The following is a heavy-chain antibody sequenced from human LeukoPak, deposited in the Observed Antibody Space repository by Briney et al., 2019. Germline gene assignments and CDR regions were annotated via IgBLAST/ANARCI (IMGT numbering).Heavy chain of an antibody. Sequence: GGSLRLSCAASGFTFSSYWMSWVRQAPGKGLEWVANIKQDGSAKYYVASVKGRFTISRDNAKNSLSLQMNSLSAEDTAVYYCARLVWGSYRYLDYWGQGTLVTVSS. CDR2: IKQDGSAK. J-gene: IGHJ4*02. CDR1: GFTFSSYW. V-gene: IGHV3-7*01. D-gene: IGHD3-16*02. CDR3: ARLVWGSYRYLDY.